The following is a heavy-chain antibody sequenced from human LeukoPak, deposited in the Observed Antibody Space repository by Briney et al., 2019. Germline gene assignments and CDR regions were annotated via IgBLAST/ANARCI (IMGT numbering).Heavy chain of an antibody. V-gene: IGHV1-8*02. CDR2: MHPNSGNT. Sequence: ASVKVSCKASGYTFTSYGISWVRQAPGQGLEWMGWMHPNSGNTGYAQKFQGRVTMTRNTSISTAYMELSSLRSEDTAVYYCARGPYCGGDCYPYYYYYMDVWGKGTTVTISS. J-gene: IGHJ6*03. D-gene: IGHD2-21*02. CDR3: ARGPYCGGDCYPYYYYYMDV. CDR1: GYTFTSYG.